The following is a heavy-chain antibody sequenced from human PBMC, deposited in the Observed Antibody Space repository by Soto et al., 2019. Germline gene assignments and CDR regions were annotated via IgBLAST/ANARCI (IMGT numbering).Heavy chain of an antibody. CDR1: GYTFTSYD. Sequence: ASVKVSCKASGYTFTSYDINWVRQATGQGLEWMGWMNPNSGNTGYAQKFQGRVTMTRSTSISTAYMELSSVRAEDTTVYYCARGGYYYDSSAYYRPFNYWGQGTLVTVS. J-gene: IGHJ4*02. V-gene: IGHV1-8*01. D-gene: IGHD3-22*01. CDR3: ARGGYYYDSSAYYRPFNY. CDR2: MNPNSGNT.